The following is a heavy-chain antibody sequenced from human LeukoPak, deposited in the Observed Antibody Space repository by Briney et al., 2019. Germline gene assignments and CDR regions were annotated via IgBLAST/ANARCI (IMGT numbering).Heavy chain of an antibody. V-gene: IGHV4-34*01. CDR2: INHSGST. Sequence: PSETLSLTCAVYGGSFSGYYWSWIRQPPGKGLEWTGEINHSGSTNDNPALKSRVTISVDTSKTQSSLKLSSVTAADTAVYYCARDHIVVVPAAGYYYYGMDVWGQGTTVTVSS. D-gene: IGHD2-2*01. CDR1: GGSFSGYY. CDR3: ARDHIVVVPAAGYYYYGMDV. J-gene: IGHJ6*02.